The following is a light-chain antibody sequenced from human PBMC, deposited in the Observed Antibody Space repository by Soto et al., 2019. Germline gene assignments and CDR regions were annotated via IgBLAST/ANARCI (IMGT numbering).Light chain of an antibody. J-gene: IGKJ5*01. CDR1: QSVSRS. CDR3: QQRYNWPPIT. Sequence: EILLTQSPATLSLSPGERATLSCRASQSVSRSLAWYQQKPGQAPRLLIYDASNRATGVPSTFSGSGAGTDFTLTISSVDHEDFEGYYCQQRYNWPPITFGQGTRLEIK. V-gene: IGKV3-11*01. CDR2: DAS.